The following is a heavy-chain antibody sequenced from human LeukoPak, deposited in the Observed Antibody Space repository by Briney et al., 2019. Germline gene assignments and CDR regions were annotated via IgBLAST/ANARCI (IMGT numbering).Heavy chain of an antibody. D-gene: IGHD3-22*01. J-gene: IGHJ4*02. V-gene: IGHV3-30*02. CDR1: GFTFSSYE. CDR2: IPYDGSNK. Sequence: GGSLRLSCAASGFTFSSYEMNWVRQAPGKGLEWVAFIPYDGSNKNYADSVKGRFTISRDNSKNTVYLQMNSLRPEDTAVYFCAKDRDSTGYYHDYWGQGNLVTVSS. CDR3: AKDRDSTGYYHDY.